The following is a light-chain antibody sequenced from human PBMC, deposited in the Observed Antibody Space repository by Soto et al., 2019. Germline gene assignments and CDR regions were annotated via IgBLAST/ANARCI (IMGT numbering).Light chain of an antibody. CDR1: QSVRSW. V-gene: IGKV1-5*01. Sequence: DIQMTQSPATLSASVGDRVTITCRASQSVRSWLAWYQQKPGTAPKLLIFDASRLESGVPSRFSGSASGTEFTLTISSLQPDDFATSYCQQYDNYPLTFGGGTKVDSK. CDR3: QQYDNYPLT. CDR2: DAS. J-gene: IGKJ4*01.